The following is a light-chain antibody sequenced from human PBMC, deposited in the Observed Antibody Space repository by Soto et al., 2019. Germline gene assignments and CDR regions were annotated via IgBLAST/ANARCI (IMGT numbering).Light chain of an antibody. Sequence: EIVMTQSPATLSVSPGERATLSCRASQSVSSNLAWYQQKPGQAPRLLIYGASARATGIPARFSGSGSGTEFSLTISSLQSEDFAVYYCLQYNNWPSITFVQGTRLEIK. CDR3: LQYNNWPSIT. CDR1: QSVSSN. J-gene: IGKJ5*01. CDR2: GAS. V-gene: IGKV3-15*01.